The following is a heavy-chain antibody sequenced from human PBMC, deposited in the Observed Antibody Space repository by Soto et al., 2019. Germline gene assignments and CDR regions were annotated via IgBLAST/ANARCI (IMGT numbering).Heavy chain of an antibody. Sequence: GASVKVSCKASGYTFTSYGISWVRQAPGQGLEWMGWISAYNGNTNYAQKLQGRVTMTTDTSTSTAYMELRSLRSDDTAVYYRARDWSYRPHDAFDIWGQGTMVTVS. CDR2: ISAYNGNT. D-gene: IGHD3-16*02. CDR3: ARDWSYRPHDAFDI. J-gene: IGHJ3*02. V-gene: IGHV1-18*04. CDR1: GYTFTSYG.